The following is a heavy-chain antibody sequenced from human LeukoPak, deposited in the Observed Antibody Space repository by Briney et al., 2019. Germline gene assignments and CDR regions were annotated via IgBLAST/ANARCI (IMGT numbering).Heavy chain of an antibody. V-gene: IGHV1-18*01. Sequence: ASVKVSCKASGYTFTSFGISWVRQAPGQGLEWMARISVHNGNTEYAQKVQGRVTMTTDTSSSTVYMELRSLISADTAVYYCARTGWLQSDPFDSWGQGTLVTVSS. J-gene: IGHJ4*02. D-gene: IGHD5-24*01. CDR1: GYTFTSFG. CDR3: ARTGWLQSDPFDS. CDR2: ISVHNGNT.